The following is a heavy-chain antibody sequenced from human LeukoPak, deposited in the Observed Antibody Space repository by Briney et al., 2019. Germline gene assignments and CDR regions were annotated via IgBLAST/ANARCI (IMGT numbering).Heavy chain of an antibody. CDR3: AKDIGYSYTGFDY. V-gene: IGHV3-9*01. D-gene: IGHD5-18*01. CDR2: ISWNSGSI. CDR1: GFTFDDYA. Sequence: PGGSLRLSCAASGFTFDDYAMHWVRQAPGKGLEWVSGISWNSGSIGYADSVKGRFTISRDNAKNSLYLQMNSLGAEDTALYYCAKDIGYSYTGFDYWGQGTLVTVSS. J-gene: IGHJ4*02.